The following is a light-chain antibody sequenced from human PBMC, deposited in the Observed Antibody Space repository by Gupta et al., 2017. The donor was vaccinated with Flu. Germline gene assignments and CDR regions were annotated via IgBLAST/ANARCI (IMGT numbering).Light chain of an antibody. CDR1: SNDVGGSNY. V-gene: IGLV2-14*03. J-gene: IGLJ2*01. CDR3: SSKRSSSTHAI. CDR2: DVS. Sequence: QSALTQPASVSGSPGQSITISCPGSSNDVGGSNYVSWYQQHPGKAPKIMIYDVSDRPSGVSNRFSGSKSGNTASLTITGRQADDEADYYCSSKRSSSTHAIFGGGTRLTVL.